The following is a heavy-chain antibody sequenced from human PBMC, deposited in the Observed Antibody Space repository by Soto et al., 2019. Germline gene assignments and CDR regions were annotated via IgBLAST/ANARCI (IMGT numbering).Heavy chain of an antibody. Sequence: SETLSLTCTVSGGSISSGDYYWSWIRQPPGKGLEWIGYIYYSGSTYYNPSLKSRVTISVDTSKNQFSLKLSSVTAADTAVYYCARASSSGTFDYWGQGTLVTVSS. CDR2: IYYSGST. V-gene: IGHV4-30-4*01. J-gene: IGHJ4*02. D-gene: IGHD6-6*01. CDR1: GGSISSGDYY. CDR3: ARASSSGTFDY.